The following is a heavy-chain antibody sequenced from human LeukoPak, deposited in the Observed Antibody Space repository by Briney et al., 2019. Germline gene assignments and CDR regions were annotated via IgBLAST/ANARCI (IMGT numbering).Heavy chain of an antibody. CDR1: GGSISSSS. CDR3: ARTGYGYNYFDY. Sequence: ETLSLTCTVSGGSISSSSYYWGWIRQPPGKGLEWVSSISSGSTYTYYADSVKGRFTISRDNAKNSLYLQMNSLRAEDTAVYYCARTGYGYNYFDYWGQGTLVTVSS. V-gene: IGHV3-21*01. CDR2: ISSGSTYT. J-gene: IGHJ4*02. D-gene: IGHD3-16*01.